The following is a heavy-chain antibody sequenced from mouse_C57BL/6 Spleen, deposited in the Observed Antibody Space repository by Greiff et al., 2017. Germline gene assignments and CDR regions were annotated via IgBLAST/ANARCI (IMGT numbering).Heavy chain of an antibody. Sequence: VKLMESGPGLVAPSQSLSITCPVSGFSLTSYGVDWVRQPPGKGLEWLGVIWGGGSTNYNSALMSRLSISKDNSKSQVFLKMNSLQTDDTAMYYCAKRLYDYDRAYYAMDYWGQGTSVTVSS. V-gene: IGHV2-9*01. CDR1: GFSLTSYG. CDR3: AKRLYDYDRAYYAMDY. CDR2: IWGGGST. J-gene: IGHJ4*01. D-gene: IGHD2-4*01.